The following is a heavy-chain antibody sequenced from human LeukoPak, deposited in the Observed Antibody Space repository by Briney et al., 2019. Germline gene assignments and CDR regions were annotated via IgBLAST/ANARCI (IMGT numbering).Heavy chain of an antibody. CDR2: MSSSSNYI. CDR3: AKEGFGELYDSYYYYGMDV. Sequence: GGSLRLSCAASGFTFSTYRMNWVRQAPGKGLEWVSSMSSSSNYIYYADSVKGRFTISRDNSKNTLYLQMNSLRAEDTAVYYCAKEGFGELYDSYYYYGMDVWGQGTTVTVSS. CDR1: GFTFSTYR. D-gene: IGHD3-10*01. V-gene: IGHV3-21*04. J-gene: IGHJ6*02.